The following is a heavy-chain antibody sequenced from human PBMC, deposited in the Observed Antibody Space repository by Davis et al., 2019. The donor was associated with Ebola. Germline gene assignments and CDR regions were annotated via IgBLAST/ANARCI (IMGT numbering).Heavy chain of an antibody. CDR3: ASGDHSGTDPYYGMDV. CDR2: MYHSGST. J-gene: IGHJ6*04. Sequence: SETLSLTCAVSGGSITSGGYSCSCIRQPPGKGLDWIGYMYHSGSTHYNPSLKSRVTMSVDTAKNQFSLKLSSVTAADTAVYYCASGDHSGTDPYYGMDVWGKGTTVTVSS. CDR1: GGSITSGGYS. V-gene: IGHV4-30-2*01. D-gene: IGHD1-26*01.